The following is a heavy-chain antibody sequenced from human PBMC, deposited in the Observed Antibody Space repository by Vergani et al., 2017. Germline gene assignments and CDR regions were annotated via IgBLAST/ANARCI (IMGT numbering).Heavy chain of an antibody. CDR3: ARERFYYGSGSSNYYYYMDV. Sequence: EVQLVESGGGLVKPGGSLRLSCAASGFTFSSYSMNWVRQAPGKGLEWVSSISSSSSYIYYADPVKGRFTISRDNAKNSLYLQMNSLRAEDTAVYYCARERFYYGSGSSNYYYYMDVWGKGTTVTVSS. CDR2: ISSSSSYI. CDR1: GFTFSSYS. J-gene: IGHJ6*03. V-gene: IGHV3-21*01. D-gene: IGHD3-10*01.